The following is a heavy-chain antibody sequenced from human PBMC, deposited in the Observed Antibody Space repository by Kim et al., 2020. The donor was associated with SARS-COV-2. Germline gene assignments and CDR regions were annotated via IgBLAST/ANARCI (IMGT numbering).Heavy chain of an antibody. J-gene: IGHJ5*02. CDR2: T. D-gene: IGHD4-4*01. CDR3: ARAYSNNCFDP. Sequence: TTSHPSLQSRVTISVDTSKNQFSLKLSSVTAADTAVYYCARAYSNNCFDPWGQGTLVTVSS. V-gene: IGHV4-59*01.